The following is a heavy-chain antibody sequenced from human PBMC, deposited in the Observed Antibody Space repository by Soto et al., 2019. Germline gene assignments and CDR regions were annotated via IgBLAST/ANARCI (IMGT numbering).Heavy chain of an antibody. CDR1: GFTFSSYG. Sequence: GGSLRLSCAASGFTFSSYGMHWVRQAPGKGLEWVAVISYDGSNKYYADSVKGRFTISRDNSKNTLYLQMNSLRAEDTAVYYCAKDIAAAGTGEGYYYGMDVWGQGTTVTVSS. CDR2: ISYDGSNK. J-gene: IGHJ6*02. V-gene: IGHV3-30*18. CDR3: AKDIAAAGTGEGYYYGMDV. D-gene: IGHD6-13*01.